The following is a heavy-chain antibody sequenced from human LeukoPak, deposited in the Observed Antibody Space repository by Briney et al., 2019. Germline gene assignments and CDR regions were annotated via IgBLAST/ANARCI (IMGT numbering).Heavy chain of an antibody. V-gene: IGHV3-9*01. J-gene: IGHJ4*02. CDR2: ISWNSGSI. D-gene: IGHD2-2*01. Sequence: GGSLRLSCAASGFTFDDYAMHWVRQAPGKGLEWVSGISWNSGSIGYADSVKGRFTISRDNAKNTLYLQMNSLRAEDTAVYYCARNLPAADYWGQGTLVTVSS. CDR1: GFTFDDYA. CDR3: ARNLPAADY.